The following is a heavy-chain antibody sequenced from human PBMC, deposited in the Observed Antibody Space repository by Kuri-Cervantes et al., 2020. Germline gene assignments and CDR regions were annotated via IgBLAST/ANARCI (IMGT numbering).Heavy chain of an antibody. V-gene: IGHV4-61*01. CDR3: AREHYYFDY. Sequence: ESLKISCTVPGGSVSSGPYYWSWIRQPPGKGLEWIGYIYYSGSTNYNPSLKSRVTISVDTSKNQFSLKLSSVTAADTAVYYCAREHYYFDYWGQGTLVTVSS. CDR2: IYYSGST. J-gene: IGHJ4*02. CDR1: GGSVSSGPYY.